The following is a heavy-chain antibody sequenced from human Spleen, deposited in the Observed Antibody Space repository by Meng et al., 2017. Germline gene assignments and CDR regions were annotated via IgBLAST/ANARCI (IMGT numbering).Heavy chain of an antibody. CDR2: INVYNGIT. J-gene: IGHJ4*02. Sequence: GQLGVAGAAETKPGDSGNVSCDSSGYTLSSDGFAWVRQAPEQGLEWMGWINVYNGITNYAQKFQGRVTMTTDTSTRTGYMELTSLTSDDTAIYYCATRGNPYLNCWGQGTLVTVSS. CDR3: ATRGNPYLNC. V-gene: IGHV1-18*01. CDR1: GYTLSSDG.